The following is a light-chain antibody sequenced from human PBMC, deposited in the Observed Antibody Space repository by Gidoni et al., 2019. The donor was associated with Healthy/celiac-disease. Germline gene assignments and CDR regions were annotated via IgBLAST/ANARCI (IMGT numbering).Light chain of an antibody. CDR1: QSVSSSY. Sequence: EIVLTQSPGTLSLSPGERATLSCRASQSVSSSYLAWYQQKTGQAPRRLIYGASSRATGIPDRFSGSGSGTDFTLTISRLEPEDFAVYYCQQDGSSRYSFGQGTKLEIK. V-gene: IGKV3-20*01. J-gene: IGKJ2*03. CDR2: GAS. CDR3: QQDGSSRYS.